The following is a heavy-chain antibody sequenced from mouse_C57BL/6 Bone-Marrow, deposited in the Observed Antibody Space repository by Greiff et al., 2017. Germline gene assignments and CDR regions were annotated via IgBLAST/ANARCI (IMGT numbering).Heavy chain of an antibody. CDR3: ERRPLMDY. CDR1: GFTFRDYG. J-gene: IGHJ4*01. CDR2: IRSGSSTI. Sequence: VQLQQSGGGLVKPGGSLKLSCAASGFTFRDYGIHWVRQAPEKGLEWVAYIRSGSSTIYYADTVKGRFTISRDNAKNTLFLQMTSLRSEDTAMYYCERRPLMDYWGQGTSVTVSS. V-gene: IGHV5-17*01.